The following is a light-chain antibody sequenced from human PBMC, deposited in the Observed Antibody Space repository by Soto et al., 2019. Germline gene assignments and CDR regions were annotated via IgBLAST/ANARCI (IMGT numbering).Light chain of an antibody. CDR1: ENVRTK. CDR3: QQYNDWPRT. Sequence: EIVMTQSPAILSVSPGEAATLSCRASENVRTKVGWYQQKPGQAPSLLIFGASTRATGVPARFSGSESGIEFTLTISTLQSEDVAVYFCQQYNDWPRTFGGGTKVDIK. CDR2: GAS. V-gene: IGKV3-15*01. J-gene: IGKJ4*01.